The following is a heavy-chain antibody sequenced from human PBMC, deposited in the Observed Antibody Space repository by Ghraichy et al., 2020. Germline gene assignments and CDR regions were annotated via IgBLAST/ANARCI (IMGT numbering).Heavy chain of an antibody. Sequence: ASVKVSCKASGYTFTSYGISWVRQAPGQGLEWVGWISAYNGNTNYAQKLQGRVTMTTDTSTSTAYMELRSLRSDDTAVYYCARDDNSSGWYRMTRRAYYYYGMDVWGQGTTVTVSS. CDR1: GYTFTSYG. CDR2: ISAYNGNT. J-gene: IGHJ6*02. D-gene: IGHD6-19*01. V-gene: IGHV1-18*01. CDR3: ARDDNSSGWYRMTRRAYYYYGMDV.